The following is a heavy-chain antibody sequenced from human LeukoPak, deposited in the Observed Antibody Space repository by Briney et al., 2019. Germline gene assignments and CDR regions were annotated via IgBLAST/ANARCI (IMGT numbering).Heavy chain of an antibody. V-gene: IGHV4-4*07. D-gene: IGHD6-13*01. CDR3: ARELIAAAGFDY. J-gene: IGHJ4*02. CDR2: IYTSGST. CDR1: GGSLSNYY. Sequence: PSETLSLTCTVPGGSLSNYYWSWIRQPAGKGLEWIGRIYTSGSTNYNPSLKSRVTISVDTSKNQFSLKLSSVTAADTAVYYCARELIAAAGFDYWGQGTLVTVSS.